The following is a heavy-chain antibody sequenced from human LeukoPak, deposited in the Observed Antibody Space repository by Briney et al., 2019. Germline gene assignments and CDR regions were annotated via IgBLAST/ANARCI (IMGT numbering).Heavy chain of an antibody. CDR1: GFTFDDYG. D-gene: IGHD3-22*01. CDR3: ARGRFNDYYDSSGYYGFDY. CDR2: INWNGGST. Sequence: GGSLRLSCAASGFTFDDYGMSWVRQAPGKGLEWGSGINWNGGSTGYADSVKGRFTISRDNAKNSLYLQMNSLRAEDTALYYCARGRFNDYYDSSGYYGFDYWGQGTLVTVSS. J-gene: IGHJ4*02. V-gene: IGHV3-20*04.